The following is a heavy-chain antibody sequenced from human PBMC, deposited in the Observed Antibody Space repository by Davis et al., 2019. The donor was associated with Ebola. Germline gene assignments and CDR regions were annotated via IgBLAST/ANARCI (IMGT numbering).Heavy chain of an antibody. D-gene: IGHD3-9*01. J-gene: IGHJ4*02. CDR3: AKVSTLRYFDD. V-gene: IGHV3-33*03. CDR1: GFTFSSYG. Sequence: PGGSLRLSCAASGFTFSSYGMHWVRQAPGKGLEWVAVIWYDGSNKYYADSVKGRFTISRDNAKNSLYLQMNSLRAEDTALYYCAKVSTLRYFDDWGQGTLVTVSS. CDR2: IWYDGSNK.